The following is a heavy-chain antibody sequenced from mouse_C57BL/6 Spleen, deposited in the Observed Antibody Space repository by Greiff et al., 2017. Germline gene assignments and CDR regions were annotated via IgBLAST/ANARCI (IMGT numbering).Heavy chain of an antibody. D-gene: IGHD1-1*01. Sequence: EVQLVESEGGLVQPGSSMKLSCTASGFTFSDYYMAWVRQVPEKGLEWVANINYDGSSTYYLDSLKSRFIISIDNAKNILYLQMSSLKSEDTATYYCAREGDGSAGAMDYWGQGTSVTVSS. CDR3: AREGDGSAGAMDY. CDR1: GFTFSDYY. J-gene: IGHJ4*01. V-gene: IGHV5-16*01. CDR2: INYDGSST.